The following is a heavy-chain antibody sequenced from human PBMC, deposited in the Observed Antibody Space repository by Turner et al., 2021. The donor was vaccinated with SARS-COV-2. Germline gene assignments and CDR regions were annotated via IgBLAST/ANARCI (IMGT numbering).Heavy chain of an antibody. V-gene: IGHV3-33*03. J-gene: IGHJ6*02. Sequence: QVQLVESGGGVVLPGRSLRLSWAASRLSFRSHAMHWVRQAPGKGLEWVAVIWYDGSQKYHAASVRGRFTISRDNSRNTLYLQMDSLRVEDTGVYYCARHGAANGNYYYHGLDVWGRGTTVTVSS. CDR3: ARHGAANGNYYYHGLDV. CDR2: IWYDGSQK. D-gene: IGHD6-13*01. CDR1: RLSFRSHA.